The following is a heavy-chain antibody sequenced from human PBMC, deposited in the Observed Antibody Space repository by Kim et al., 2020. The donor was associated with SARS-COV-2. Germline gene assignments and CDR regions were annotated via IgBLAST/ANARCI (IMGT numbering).Heavy chain of an antibody. Sequence: SCPPSTYSFSHSGISWVRQAPGQGLEWRGGISAYMGNTDYAQILQGRVTLTTDTATNTAYMELRSLRSDDTAVYYCARDGYCTDSSCYRHYYFYNGMDVWGQGTTVTVSS. J-gene: IGHJ6*02. CDR2: ISAYMGNT. V-gene: IGHV1-18*01. D-gene: IGHD2-2*03. CDR1: TYSFSHSG. CDR3: ARDGYCTDSSCYRHYYFYNGMDV.